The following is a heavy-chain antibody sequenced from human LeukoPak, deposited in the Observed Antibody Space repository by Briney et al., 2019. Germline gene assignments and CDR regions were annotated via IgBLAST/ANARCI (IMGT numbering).Heavy chain of an antibody. V-gene: IGHV3-33*06. CDR3: AKDSRDGYNRGAFDY. CDR2: IWYDGSNK. Sequence: GRSLRLSCAASGFTFSSYGMHWVRQAPGKGLEWVAVIWYDGSNKYYADSVKGRFTISRDNSKNTLYLQMNSLRAEDTAVYYCAKDSRDGYNRGAFDYWGQRTLVTVSS. D-gene: IGHD5-24*01. CDR1: GFTFSSYG. J-gene: IGHJ4*02.